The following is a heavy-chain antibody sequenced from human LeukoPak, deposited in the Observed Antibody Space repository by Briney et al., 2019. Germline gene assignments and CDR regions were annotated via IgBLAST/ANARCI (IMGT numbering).Heavy chain of an antibody. CDR2: INPNSGGT. Sequence: ASVKVSCKASGYTFTGYYMHWVRQAPGQGLEWMGWINPNSGGTNYAQKFRGRVTMTRDTSISTAYMELSRLRSDDTAVYYCARVIQQLVLSYIDYWGQGTLVTVSS. CDR3: ARVIQQLVLSYIDY. V-gene: IGHV1-2*02. J-gene: IGHJ4*02. CDR1: GYTFTGYY. D-gene: IGHD6-13*01.